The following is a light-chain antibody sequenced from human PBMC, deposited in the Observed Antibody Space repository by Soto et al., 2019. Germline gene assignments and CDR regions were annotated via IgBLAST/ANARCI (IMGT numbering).Light chain of an antibody. Sequence: EIVMTQSPATLSVSPGERATLSCRASQSVSGNFAWYQQRPGQAPRLLIYGASTRATGIPARFSGSGSGTEFTLTISSLQSEDFAVYYCQQYNNWPPLTFGGGNKVEIK. V-gene: IGKV3-15*01. CDR3: QQYNNWPPLT. CDR2: GAS. CDR1: QSVSGN. J-gene: IGKJ4*01.